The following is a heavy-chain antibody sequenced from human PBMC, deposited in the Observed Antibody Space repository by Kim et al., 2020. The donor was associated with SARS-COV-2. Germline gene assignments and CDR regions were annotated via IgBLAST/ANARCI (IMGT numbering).Heavy chain of an antibody. Sequence: GGSLRLSCAASGFTFSSYAMSWVRQAPGKGLEWVSAISGSGGSTYYADSVKGRFTISRDNSKNTLYLQMNSLRAEDTAVYYCAPHDYGDRQPLDYWGQGTLVTVSS. D-gene: IGHD4-17*01. V-gene: IGHV3-23*01. CDR3: APHDYGDRQPLDY. J-gene: IGHJ4*02. CDR1: GFTFSSYA. CDR2: ISGSGGST.